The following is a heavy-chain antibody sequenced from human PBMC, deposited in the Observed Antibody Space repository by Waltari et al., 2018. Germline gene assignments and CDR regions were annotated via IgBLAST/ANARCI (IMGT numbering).Heavy chain of an antibody. Sequence: QVQLVESGGGVVQPGRSLRLSCATSGFPFRSYLFHWVRQAPGKGLEWVAIISYDGSSKYYADSVQGRFTISRDASKKTLYLQMNSLRPDDTALYFCAGGEVVADVWTWGQGTLVTVSS. D-gene: IGHD2-15*01. J-gene: IGHJ5*02. CDR2: ISYDGSSK. V-gene: IGHV3-30*01. CDR1: GFPFRSYL. CDR3: AGGEVVADVWT.